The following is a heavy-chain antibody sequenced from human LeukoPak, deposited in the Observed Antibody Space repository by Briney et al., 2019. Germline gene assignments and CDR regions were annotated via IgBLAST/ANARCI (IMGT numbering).Heavy chain of an antibody. Sequence: SETLSLTCSVNGGSFSGYYWSWIRQAPGKGLEWIGEINHLGSTNYNPSLESRVTISVDTSKNQFSLTLRSVAAADTAMYYCARDVLGSVRHGYYFDYWGQGALVTVPS. J-gene: IGHJ4*02. CDR2: INHLGST. CDR3: ARDVLGSVRHGYYFDY. D-gene: IGHD3-10*01. V-gene: IGHV4-34*01. CDR1: GGSFSGYY.